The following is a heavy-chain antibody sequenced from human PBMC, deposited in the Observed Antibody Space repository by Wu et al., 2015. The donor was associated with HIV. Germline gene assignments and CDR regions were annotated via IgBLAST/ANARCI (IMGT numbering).Heavy chain of an antibody. Sequence: QVQLVQSGAEVKKPGASVKVSCEASGYIFTSYYMHWVRQAPGQGLEWMGRINPSGGGTTNAQKFQGRVTMTSDMSTSTVYMELNSLRSDDTATYYCAKGDLHFYFNLWGRGSRVIVSS. CDR2: INPSGGGT. J-gene: IGHJ2*01. CDR3: AKGDLHFYFNL. CDR1: GYIFTSYY. D-gene: IGHD3-16*01. V-gene: IGHV1-46*01.